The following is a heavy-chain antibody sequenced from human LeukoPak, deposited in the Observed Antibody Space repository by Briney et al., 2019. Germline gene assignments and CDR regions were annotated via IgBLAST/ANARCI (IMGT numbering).Heavy chain of an antibody. CDR1: GFTFGDYA. CDR2: INGNAAKT. Sequence: GGSLRLSCAASGFTFGDYAMSWVRQAPGKGLDWVSAINGNAAKTYYADSVKGRFTISRDNSKNTLFLQMSSLRVDDTAVYYCARQIPGSGQGFDPWGRGTLVTVSS. D-gene: IGHD3-10*01. J-gene: IGHJ5*02. V-gene: IGHV3-23*01. CDR3: ARQIPGSGQGFDP.